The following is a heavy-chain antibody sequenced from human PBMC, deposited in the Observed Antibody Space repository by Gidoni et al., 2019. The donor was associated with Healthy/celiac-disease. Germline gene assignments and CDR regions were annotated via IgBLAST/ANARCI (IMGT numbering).Heavy chain of an antibody. D-gene: IGHD3-10*01. J-gene: IGHJ6*02. V-gene: IGHV3-15*01. Sequence: EVQLVESGGGLVKPGGSLRRSCAASGFTFSNARMSWVRQAPGKGLEWVGRIKSKTDGGTTDYAAPVKGRFTISRDDSKNTLSLQMNSLKTEDTAVYYCTTAPDYYGSGGLWGMDVWGQGTTVTVSS. CDR1: GFTFSNAR. CDR2: IKSKTDGGTT. CDR3: TTAPDYYGSGGLWGMDV.